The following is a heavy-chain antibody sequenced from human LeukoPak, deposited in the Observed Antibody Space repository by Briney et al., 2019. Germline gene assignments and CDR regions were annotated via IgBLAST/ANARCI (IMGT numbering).Heavy chain of an antibody. CDR2: INHSGST. J-gene: IGHJ4*02. Sequence: PSETLSLTCAVYGGSFSGYYWSWIRQPPGKGLEWIGEINHSGSTNYNPSLKSRVTISVNTSKNQFSLKLGSVTAADTAVYYCARLYGMKRTPFDYWGQGTLVTVSS. CDR1: GGSFSGYY. CDR3: ARLYGMKRTPFDY. V-gene: IGHV4-34*01. D-gene: IGHD1-1*01.